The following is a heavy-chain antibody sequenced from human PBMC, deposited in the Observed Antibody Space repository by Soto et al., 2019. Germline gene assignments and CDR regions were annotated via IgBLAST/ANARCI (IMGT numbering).Heavy chain of an antibody. D-gene: IGHD4-17*01. J-gene: IGHJ3*02. CDR1: GYTFTGYY. Sequence: QVQLVQSGAEVKKPGASVKVSRKASGYTFTGYYMHWVRQAPGQGLEWMGWINPNSGGTNYAQKFQGRVTMTRDTSISTAYMELSRLRSDDTAVYYCARFNYGDYVRGFVAFDIWGQGTMVTVSS. V-gene: IGHV1-2*02. CDR2: INPNSGGT. CDR3: ARFNYGDYVRGFVAFDI.